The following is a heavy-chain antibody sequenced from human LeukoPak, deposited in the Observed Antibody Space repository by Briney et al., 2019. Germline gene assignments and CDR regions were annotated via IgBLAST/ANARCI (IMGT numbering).Heavy chain of an antibody. CDR2: IIPIFGTA. CDR3: ARSGIAAAGVQDYYYYYYMDV. CDR1: GGTFSSYA. V-gene: IGHV1-69*06. J-gene: IGHJ6*03. D-gene: IGHD6-13*01. Sequence: ASVKVSCKASGGTFSSYAISWVRQAPGQGLEWMGGIIPIFGTANYAQKFQGRVTITADKSTSTAYMELSSLRSEDTAVYYCARSGIAAAGVQDYYYYYYMDVWGKGTTVTVSS.